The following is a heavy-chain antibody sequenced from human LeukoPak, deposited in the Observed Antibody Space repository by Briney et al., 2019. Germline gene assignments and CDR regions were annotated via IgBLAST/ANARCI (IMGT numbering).Heavy chain of an antibody. J-gene: IGHJ4*02. D-gene: IGHD5-12*01. CDR3: ARLRVATTFLFDY. Sequence: SETLSLTCTVSGGSISSSSYYWGWIRQPPGKGLEWIGSIYYSGSTYYNPSLKSRVTISVDTSKNQFSLKLSSVTAADTAVYYCARLRVATTFLFDYWGQGTLVTVSS. CDR2: IYYSGST. V-gene: IGHV4-39*01. CDR1: GGSISSSSYY.